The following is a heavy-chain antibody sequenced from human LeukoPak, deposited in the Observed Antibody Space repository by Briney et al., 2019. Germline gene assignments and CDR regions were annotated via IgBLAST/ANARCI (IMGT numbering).Heavy chain of an antibody. J-gene: IGHJ4*02. V-gene: IGHV3-7*01. Sequence: GGSLRLSCAASGFSFRKYFMSWARQAPGKGLEWVATISNDGSATTYGDSVWGRVTISRDNAQNSVFLQMHSLRAGDTAVYYCASSFTPYYYDVWGQGILVTVSS. CDR3: ASSFTPYYYDV. CDR2: ISNDGSAT. CDR1: GFSFRKYF. D-gene: IGHD2-15*01.